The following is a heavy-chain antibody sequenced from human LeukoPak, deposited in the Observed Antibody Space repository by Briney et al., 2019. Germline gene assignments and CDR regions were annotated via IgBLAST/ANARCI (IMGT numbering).Heavy chain of an antibody. D-gene: IGHD5-18*01. V-gene: IGHV1-8*01. CDR3: ARGSIHNYYYYGMDV. CDR1: GYTFTSYD. Sequence: ASVKVSCKASGYTFTSYDINWVRQATGQGLEWMGWMNPNSGNTGYAQKFQGRVTMTRNTSISTAYMELSSLRSEDTAVYYCARGSIHNYYYYGMDVWGQGTTVTVSS. J-gene: IGHJ6*02. CDR2: MNPNSGNT.